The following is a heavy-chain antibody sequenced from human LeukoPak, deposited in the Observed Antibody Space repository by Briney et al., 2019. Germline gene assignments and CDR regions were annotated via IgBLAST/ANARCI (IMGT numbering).Heavy chain of an antibody. CDR2: IYYSGIT. CDR3: ARLQYYYDSNGYYSLYYFDY. V-gene: IGHV4-59*08. Sequence: SETLSLTCAVSGDSISGYYWSWIRQPPGKGLEWVAYIYYSGITTTKYNPSLKSRVTISVDTSKNQFSLKLTSVTAADTAVYYCARLQYYYDSNGYYSLYYFDYWGQGTVVTVSS. CDR1: GDSISGYY. J-gene: IGHJ4*02. D-gene: IGHD3-22*01.